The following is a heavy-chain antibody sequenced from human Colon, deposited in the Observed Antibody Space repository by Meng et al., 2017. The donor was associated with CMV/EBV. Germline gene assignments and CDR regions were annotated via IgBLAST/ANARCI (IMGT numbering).Heavy chain of an antibody. CDR2: ISPHSART. V-gene: IGHV1-18*01. Sequence: ASVQVSCKASGYNFNNYGINWVRQAPGQGLEWMGWISPHSARTNYAESLQGRVTMTTETSTATAYMELKSLTSDDTDEYYFAKEETIFGVIPTDAFDIWGQGTMVTVSS. D-gene: IGHD3-3*01. J-gene: IGHJ3*02. CDR3: AKEETIFGVIPTDAFDI. CDR1: GYNFNNYG.